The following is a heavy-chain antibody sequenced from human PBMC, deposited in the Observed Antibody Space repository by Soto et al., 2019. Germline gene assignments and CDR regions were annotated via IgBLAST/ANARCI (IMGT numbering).Heavy chain of an antibody. CDR1: GGSISSGGYY. Sequence: PSETLSLTCTVSGGSISSGGYYWSWIRQHPGKGLEWIGYIYYSGSTYYNPSLKSRVTISVDTSKNQFSLKLSSVTAADTAVYYCARSPPGDSSGYYYSHNWYFDYWGQGTLVTVSS. D-gene: IGHD3-22*01. CDR2: IYYSGST. CDR3: ARSPPGDSSGYYYSHNWYFDY. V-gene: IGHV4-31*03. J-gene: IGHJ4*02.